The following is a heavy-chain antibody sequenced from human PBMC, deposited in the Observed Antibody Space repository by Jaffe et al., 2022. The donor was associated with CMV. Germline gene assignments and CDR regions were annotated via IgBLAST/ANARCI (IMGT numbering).Heavy chain of an antibody. CDR2: INHSGST. CDR3: ARGLYNYDFWSGYYTGSKKPGVFYFDY. V-gene: IGHV4-34*01. Sequence: QVQLQQWGAGLLKPSETLSLTCAVYGGSFSGYYWSWIRQPPGKGLEWIGEINHSGSTNYNPSLKSRVTISVDTSKNQFSLKLSSVTAADTAVYYCARGLYNYDFWSGYYTGSKKPGVFYFDYWGQGTLVTVSS. J-gene: IGHJ4*02. D-gene: IGHD3-3*01. CDR1: GGSFSGYY.